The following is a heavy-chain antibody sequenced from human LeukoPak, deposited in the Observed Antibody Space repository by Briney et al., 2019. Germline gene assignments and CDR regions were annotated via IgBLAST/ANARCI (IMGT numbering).Heavy chain of an antibody. J-gene: IGHJ3*02. CDR3: ARPTQLTDDAFDI. D-gene: IGHD1-1*01. CDR2: IIPIFGTA. Sequence: SVKVSCKASGGTFSSYAISWVRQPPGQGLEWMGRIIPIFGTANYAQKFQGRVTISTDESTRTAYMELSSLRSEDTAVYYCARPTQLTDDAFDIWGQWTMLTVSS. V-gene: IGHV1-69*05. CDR1: GGTFSSYA.